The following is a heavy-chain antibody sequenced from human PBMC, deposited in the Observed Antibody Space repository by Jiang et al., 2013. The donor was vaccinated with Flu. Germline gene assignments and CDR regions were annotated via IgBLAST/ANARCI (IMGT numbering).Heavy chain of an antibody. J-gene: IGHJ4*02. V-gene: IGHV3-15*01. Sequence: RFTISRDDSKNTLYLQMNSLKTEDTAVYYCTTGLGYCSSTSCSDDYWGQGTLVTVSS. D-gene: IGHD2-2*01. CDR3: TTGLGYCSSTSCSDDY.